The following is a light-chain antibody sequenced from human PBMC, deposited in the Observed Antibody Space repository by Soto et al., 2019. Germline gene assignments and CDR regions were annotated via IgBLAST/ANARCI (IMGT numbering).Light chain of an antibody. CDR2: GVS. Sequence: QSVLTQPRSVSGSPGQAVTISCTGTNSDVGGYNYVSWYQQYPGKAPKLMISGVSERPSGVPDRFTGSKSGNTASLTISGLQAEDEADYYCMIWPSNASVVFGGGTKVTVL. V-gene: IGLV2-11*01. CDR3: MIWPSNASVV. J-gene: IGLJ2*01. CDR1: NSDVGGYNY.